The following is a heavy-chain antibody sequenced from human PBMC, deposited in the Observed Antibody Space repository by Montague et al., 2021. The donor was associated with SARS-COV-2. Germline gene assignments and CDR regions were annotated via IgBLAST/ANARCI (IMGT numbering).Heavy chain of an antibody. D-gene: IGHD5-24*01. CDR3: ARRGYSYYYYGMDV. CDR2: INHSGST. V-gene: IGHV4-34*01. CDR1: GGSFSGYY. J-gene: IGHJ6*02. Sequence: ETLSLTCAVYGGSFSGYYWSWIRQPPGKGLEWIGEINHSGSTNYNPSFKSRVTISVDTSKNQFSLKLSSVTAADTAVYYCARRGYSYYYYGMDVWGQGTTVTVSS.